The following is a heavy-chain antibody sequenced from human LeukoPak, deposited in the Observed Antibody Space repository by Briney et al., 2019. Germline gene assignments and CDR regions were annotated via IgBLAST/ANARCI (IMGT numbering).Heavy chain of an antibody. CDR3: ARLSRSITIFGVVMRAFDI. J-gene: IGHJ3*02. Sequence: GKSLKISCKGSGYSFTSYWIGWVRQMPGKGLEWMGIIYPGDSDTRYSPSFQGQVTISADKSISTAYLQWSSLKASDTAMYYCARLSRSITIFGVVMRAFDIWGQGTMVTVSS. V-gene: IGHV5-51*01. CDR2: IYPGDSDT. D-gene: IGHD3-3*01. CDR1: GYSFTSYW.